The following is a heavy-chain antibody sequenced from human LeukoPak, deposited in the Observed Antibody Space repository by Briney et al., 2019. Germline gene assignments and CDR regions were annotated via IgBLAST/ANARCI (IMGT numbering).Heavy chain of an antibody. Sequence: SQTLSLTCTVSGGSISSGSYYWSWIRQPAGKGLEWIGRIYTSGSTNYNPSLKSRVTISADTSKNQFSLTLSSITAADTAVYYCAKAPYLSSGSWGQGTMVTVSS. J-gene: IGHJ3*01. V-gene: IGHV4-61*02. D-gene: IGHD3-22*01. CDR1: GGSISSGSYY. CDR3: AKAPYLSSGS. CDR2: IYTSGST.